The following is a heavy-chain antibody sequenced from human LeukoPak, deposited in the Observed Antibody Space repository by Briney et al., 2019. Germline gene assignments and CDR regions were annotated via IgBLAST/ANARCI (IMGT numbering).Heavy chain of an antibody. D-gene: IGHD3-10*01. CDR1: GGSISSYY. CDR3: ARGPSYYGSHFEY. V-gene: IGHV4-4*07. J-gene: IGHJ4*02. Sequence: SETLSLTCTVSGGSISSYYWSWIRQPAGKGLDWIGRIYSTGSTNYNPSLKSRVTMSVDTSKNQFSLKLTSVTAADTAVYYCARGPSYYGSHFEYWGQGTLVTVSS. CDR2: IYSTGST.